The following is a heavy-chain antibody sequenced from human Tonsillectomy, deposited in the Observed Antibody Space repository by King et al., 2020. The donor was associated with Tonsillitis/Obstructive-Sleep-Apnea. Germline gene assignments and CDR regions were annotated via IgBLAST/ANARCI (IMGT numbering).Heavy chain of an antibody. Sequence: VQLVESGAEVKKPGASVKVSCKASGYTFTSYDITWVRQAPGQALEWMGWSRPNNGDTNYAQKLQGRVTMTSDTSTTTAYMELRSLRSDDTAVYYCARDYYDSSGYYHGYFQHWGQGTLVTVSS. CDR2: SRPNNGDT. CDR1: GYTFTSYD. D-gene: IGHD3-22*01. J-gene: IGHJ1*01. V-gene: IGHV1-18*01. CDR3: ARDYYDSSGYYHGYFQH.